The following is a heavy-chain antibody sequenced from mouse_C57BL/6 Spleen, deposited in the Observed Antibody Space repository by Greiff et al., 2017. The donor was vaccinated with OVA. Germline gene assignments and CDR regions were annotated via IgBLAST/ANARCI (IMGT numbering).Heavy chain of an antibody. CDR2: IHPNSGST. V-gene: IGHV1-64*01. D-gene: IGHD1-1*01. CDR3: AREGPYYGSSSWYFDV. CDR1: GYTFTSYW. J-gene: IGHJ1*03. Sequence: VQLQQPGAELVKPGASVKLSCKASGYTFTSYWMHWVKQRPGQGLEWIGMIHPNSGSTNYNEKFKSKDTLTVDKSSSTAYIQLSGLTSEVSAVYYCAREGPYYGSSSWYFDVWGTGTTVTVSS.